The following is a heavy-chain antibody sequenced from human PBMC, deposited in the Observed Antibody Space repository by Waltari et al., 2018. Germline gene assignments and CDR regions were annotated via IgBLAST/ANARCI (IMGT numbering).Heavy chain of an antibody. CDR2: IYPGDPAT. D-gene: IGHD1-20*01. CDR3: ARHPNWNDREGMDV. Sequence: EVQLVQSGAEVKKPGESLKICCKGSGYRFTSYWSGWVRQMPGKGLGGMGIIYPGDPATRYSPSFQGQVTISADKSISTAYLQWSSLKASDTAMYYCARHPNWNDREGMDVWGQGTTVTVSS. J-gene: IGHJ6*02. CDR1: GYRFTSYW. V-gene: IGHV5-51*01.